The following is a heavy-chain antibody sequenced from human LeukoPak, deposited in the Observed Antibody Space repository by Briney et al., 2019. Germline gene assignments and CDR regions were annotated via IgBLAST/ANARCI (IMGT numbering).Heavy chain of an antibody. CDR2: IPYDGSNK. J-gene: IGHJ4*02. Sequence: GGSLRLSCAASGFTFSSYAMHWVRQAPGRGLEWVALIPYDGSNKYYADSVKGRFTISRDNSKNTLYRQMNSLRYEYASEHYCARASGQQVKSDFDYWGQGTLVTVST. CDR3: ARASGQQVKSDFDY. D-gene: IGHD6-13*01. CDR1: GFTFSSYA. V-gene: IGHV3-30*04.